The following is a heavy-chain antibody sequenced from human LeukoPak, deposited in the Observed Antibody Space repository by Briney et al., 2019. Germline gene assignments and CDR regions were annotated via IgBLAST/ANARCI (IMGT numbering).Heavy chain of an antibody. CDR1: GFSFKDYY. J-gene: IGHJ4*02. Sequence: GGSLRLSCAASGFSFKDYYYSWIRQAPGKGLEWVSFINVNGGAMYYADFVKGRFTISRQNAQNSVYLEMNSLRDEDTAVYYCARGPRILAAGSYFFDYWGQGSLVTVSS. V-gene: IGHV3-11*01. CDR2: INVNGGAM. CDR3: ARGPRILAAGSYFFDY. D-gene: IGHD6-13*01.